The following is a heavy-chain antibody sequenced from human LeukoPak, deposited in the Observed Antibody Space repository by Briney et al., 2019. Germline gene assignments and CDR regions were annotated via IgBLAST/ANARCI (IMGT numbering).Heavy chain of an antibody. J-gene: IGHJ6*02. D-gene: IGHD2-15*01. CDR1: GYTFTSYD. Sequence: GASVKVSCKASGYTFTSYDINWVRQATGQGLEWMGWMNPNSGNTGYAQKFQGRVTMTRNTSISTAYMELSSLRSEDTAVYYCARFCSGGSCYPHYYYGMDVWGQGTTVTVSS. CDR2: MNPNSGNT. CDR3: ARFCSGGSCYPHYYYGMDV. V-gene: IGHV1-8*01.